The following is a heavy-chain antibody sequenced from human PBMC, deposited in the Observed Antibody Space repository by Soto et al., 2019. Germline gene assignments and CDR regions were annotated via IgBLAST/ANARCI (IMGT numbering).Heavy chain of an antibody. CDR3: ARTYNWNSEGFDH. D-gene: IGHD1-7*01. CDR1: GYPFGTYA. Sequence: QVQLEQSGAEVKKPGASVKVSCKASGYPFGTYAITWVRQAPGQGLEWVGWISTNSGNTYYAQNFQGRVTLTTDTSTTTAYMELMSLTSDDTAIYYCARTYNWNSEGFDHWGQGTLVTVST. J-gene: IGHJ4*02. CDR2: ISTNSGNT. V-gene: IGHV1-18*04.